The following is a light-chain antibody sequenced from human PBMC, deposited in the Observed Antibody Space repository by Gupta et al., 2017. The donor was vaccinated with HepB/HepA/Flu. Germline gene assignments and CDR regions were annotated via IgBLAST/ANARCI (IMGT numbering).Light chain of an antibody. Sequence: DIVMTQSPDSLAVSLGERATINCKSSQSVLYSSNNKNYLAWYQQKPGQPPKLLIYWASTRESGVPDRFSGSGSGTDFTLTISSLQAEDVAVYYCQQDDSTPLEFGQGTKVEIK. CDR2: WAS. V-gene: IGKV4-1*01. CDR1: QSVLYSSNNKNY. J-gene: IGKJ1*01. CDR3: QQDDSTPLE.